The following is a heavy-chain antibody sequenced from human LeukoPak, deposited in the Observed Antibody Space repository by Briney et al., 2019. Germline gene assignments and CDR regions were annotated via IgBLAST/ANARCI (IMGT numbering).Heavy chain of an antibody. CDR2: ISANNGNT. Sequence: ASVKVSCKASGYTFTSFGISWVRQAPGQGLEWMGWISANNGNTKYGQKLQGRVTMTTDTSTSTAYMELRSLRSDDTAVYYCARHSNVAYSSGWYPGYWGQGTLVTVSS. CDR1: GYTFTSFG. J-gene: IGHJ4*02. V-gene: IGHV1-18*01. D-gene: IGHD6-19*01. CDR3: ARHSNVAYSSGWYPGY.